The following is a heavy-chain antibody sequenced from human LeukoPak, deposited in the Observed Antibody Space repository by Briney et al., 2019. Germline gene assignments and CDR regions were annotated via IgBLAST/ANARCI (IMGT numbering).Heavy chain of an antibody. CDR3: AKGHWGDYHDY. CDR1: GFTFSSYG. CDR2: ISYDGSNK. V-gene: IGHV3-30*18. Sequence: GRSLRLSCAASGFTFSSYGMHWVRQAPGKGPEWVAVISYDGSNKYYADSVKGRFTISRDNSKNTLYLQMNSLRAEDTAVYYCAKGHWGDYHDYWGQGTLVTVSS. J-gene: IGHJ4*02. D-gene: IGHD3-16*01.